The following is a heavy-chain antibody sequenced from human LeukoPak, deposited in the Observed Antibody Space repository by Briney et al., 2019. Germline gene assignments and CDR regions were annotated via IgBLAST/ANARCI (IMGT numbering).Heavy chain of an antibody. D-gene: IGHD2-2*01. J-gene: IGHJ6*02. CDR3: AKVVMTYYYYGMDV. V-gene: IGHV3-30*18. Sequence: GGSLRLSCAASGFTFSSYGMHWVRQAPGKGLEWVAVISYDGSNKYYADSVKGRFTISRDHSKNTLYLQMNSLRAEDTAVYYCAKVVMTYYYYGMDVWGQGTTVTVSS. CDR2: ISYDGSNK. CDR1: GFTFSSYG.